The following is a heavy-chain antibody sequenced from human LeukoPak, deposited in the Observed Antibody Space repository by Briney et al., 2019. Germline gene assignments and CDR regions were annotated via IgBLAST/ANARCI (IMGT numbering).Heavy chain of an antibody. D-gene: IGHD4-17*01. CDR3: ARGRTVTTGLDY. Sequence: SETLSLTCTVSGGSIRSYFWSWIRQPPGKGLEWIGYIYYSGSTNYNPSLKSRVTISVDTSKNQFTLKLSSVTAADTAVYYCARGRTVTTGLDYWGQGTLVTVSS. CDR2: IYYSGST. CDR1: GGSIRSYF. J-gene: IGHJ4*02. V-gene: IGHV4-59*08.